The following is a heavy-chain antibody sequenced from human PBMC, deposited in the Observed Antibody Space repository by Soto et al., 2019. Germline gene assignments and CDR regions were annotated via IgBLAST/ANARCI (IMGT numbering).Heavy chain of an antibody. J-gene: IGHJ4*02. CDR2: IYYSGST. V-gene: IGHV4-39*01. D-gene: IGHD3-16*01. Sequence: SETLSLTCTVSGGSISSSSYYWGWIRQPPGKGLEWIGSIYYSGSTYYNPSLKSRVTISVDTSKNQFSLKLSSVTAADTAVYYCARQYYDYIWGSYGVHYFDYWGQGTPVTVSS. CDR3: ARQYYDYIWGSYGVHYFDY. CDR1: GGSISSSSYY.